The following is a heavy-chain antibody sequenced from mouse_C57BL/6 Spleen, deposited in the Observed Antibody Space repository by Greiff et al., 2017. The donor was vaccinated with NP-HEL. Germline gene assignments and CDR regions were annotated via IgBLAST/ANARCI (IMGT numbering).Heavy chain of an antibody. J-gene: IGHJ2*01. D-gene: IGHD1-2*01. CDR1: GYTFTSYW. CDR2: IDPNSGGT. V-gene: IGHV1-72*01. Sequence: QVQLQQPGAELVKPGASVKLSCKASGYTFTSYWMHWVKQRPGRGLEWIGRIDPNSGGTKYNEKFKSKATLTVDKPSSTAYMQLSSLTSEDSAVYYCARGDFITTVSTYENYFDYWGQGTTLTVSS. CDR3: ARGDFITTVSTYENYFDY.